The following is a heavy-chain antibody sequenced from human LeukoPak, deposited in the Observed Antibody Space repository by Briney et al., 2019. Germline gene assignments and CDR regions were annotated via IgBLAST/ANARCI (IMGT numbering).Heavy chain of an antibody. J-gene: IGHJ4*02. D-gene: IGHD2-2*02. V-gene: IGHV3-30-3*01. CDR2: ISYDGSNK. CDR1: GFTFSSYA. Sequence: GRSLRLSCAASGFTFSSYAMHWVRQAPGKGLEWVAVISYDGSNKYYADSVKGRFTISRDNSKNTLYLQMNSLRAEDTAVYCCARDPSTPNQPLLYHFDYWGQGTLVTVSS. CDR3: ARDPSTPNQPLLYHFDY.